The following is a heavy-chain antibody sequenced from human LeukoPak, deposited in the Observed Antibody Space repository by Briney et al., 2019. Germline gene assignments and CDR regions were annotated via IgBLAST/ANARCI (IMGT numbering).Heavy chain of an antibody. CDR2: INYDGTTT. CDR3: ARRDVFDM. V-gene: IGHV3-74*01. Sequence: PGGSLRLSCAASGFTFSNYWMHWVRQAPGKGLVWVSRINYDGTTTGYADSVKGRFTISRDNAKNTLYLQMNSLRAEDTAVYYCARRDVFDMWGRGTMVSVSS. J-gene: IGHJ3*02. CDR1: GFTFSNYW.